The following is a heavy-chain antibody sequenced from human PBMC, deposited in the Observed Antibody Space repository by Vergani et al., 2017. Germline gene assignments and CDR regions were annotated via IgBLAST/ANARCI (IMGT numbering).Heavy chain of an antibody. V-gene: IGHV5-51*01. Sequence: EVQLVQSGAEVKKPGESLKISCKGSGYSFTSYWIGWVRQMPGKGLEGMGNIYPGDSDTRYSPSFQGQVTISADKSISTAYLQWSSLKASDTAMYYCARQGIAVAGRGTIFDYWGQGTLVTGYS. CDR1: GYSFTSYW. D-gene: IGHD6-19*01. CDR3: ARQGIAVAGRGTIFDY. J-gene: IGHJ4*02. CDR2: IYPGDSDT.